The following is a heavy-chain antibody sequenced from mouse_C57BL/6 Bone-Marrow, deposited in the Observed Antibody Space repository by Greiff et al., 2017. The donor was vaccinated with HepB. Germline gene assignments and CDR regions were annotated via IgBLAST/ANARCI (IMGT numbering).Heavy chain of an antibody. J-gene: IGHJ3*01. V-gene: IGHV1-55*01. Sequence: QVQLQQPGAELVKPGASVKMSCKASGYTFTSYWITWVKQRPGQGLEWIGDIYPGSGSTNYNEKFKSKATLTVDKSSSTACMQRSSLTSEDSAVYYCASPRQLRLLAWFAYWGQGTLVTVSA. D-gene: IGHD3-2*02. CDR1: GYTFTSYW. CDR3: ASPRQLRLLAWFAY. CDR2: IYPGSGST.